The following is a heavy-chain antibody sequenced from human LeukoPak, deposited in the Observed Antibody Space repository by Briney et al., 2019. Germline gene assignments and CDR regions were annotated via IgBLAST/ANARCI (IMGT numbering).Heavy chain of an antibody. J-gene: IGHJ4*02. Sequence: GGSLRLSCAASGFTFSSYAMCWVRQAPGKGLEWVSAISGSGGSTYYADSVKGRFTISRDNSKNTLYLQMNTLRAQDTAAYNCAQELRFLMWFFEYWGQGTLVTVSS. CDR2: ISGSGGST. CDR3: AQELRFLMWFFEY. CDR1: GFTFSSYA. V-gene: IGHV3-23*01. D-gene: IGHD3-3*01.